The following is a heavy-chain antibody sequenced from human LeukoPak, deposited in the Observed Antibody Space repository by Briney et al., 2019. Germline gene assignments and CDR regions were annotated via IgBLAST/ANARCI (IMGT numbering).Heavy chain of an antibody. Sequence: KPSETLSLTCTVSGGSISSYYWSWIRQPPGKGLEWIGYIYYSGSTNYSPSLKSRVTISVDTSKNQFSLKLSSVTAADTAVYYCARGSGSYHYYYYGMDVWGQGTTVTVSS. CDR2: IYYSGST. J-gene: IGHJ6*02. V-gene: IGHV4-59*08. CDR3: ARGSGSYHYYYYGMDV. D-gene: IGHD1-26*01. CDR1: GGSISSYY.